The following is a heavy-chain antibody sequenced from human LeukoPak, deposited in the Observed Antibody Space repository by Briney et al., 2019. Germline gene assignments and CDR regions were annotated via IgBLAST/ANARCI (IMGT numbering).Heavy chain of an antibody. CDR3: ATVSPRVLLWFGGYAFDI. V-gene: IGHV1-2*02. D-gene: IGHD3-10*01. CDR1: GYTFTGYY. CDR2: INPNSGGT. J-gene: IGHJ3*02. Sequence: ASVKVSCKASGYTFTGYYMHWVRQAPGQGLEWMGWINPNSGGTNYAQKFQGRVTMTRDTSISTAYMELSRLRSDDTAVYYCATVSPRVLLWFGGYAFDIWGQGTMVTVSS.